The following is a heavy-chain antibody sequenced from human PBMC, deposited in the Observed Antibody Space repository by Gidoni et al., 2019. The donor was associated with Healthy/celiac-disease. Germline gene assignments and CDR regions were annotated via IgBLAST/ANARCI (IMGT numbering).Heavy chain of an antibody. V-gene: IGHV5-10-1*03. CDR3: ARGGGYSSSSEAFDI. CDR2: IDPSDSYT. J-gene: IGHJ3*02. CDR1: GYSFTSYW. D-gene: IGHD6-6*01. Sequence: EVQLVQSGAEVKKHGESLRISCKGSGYSFTSYWLSWVRQMPGKGLEWMGRIDPSDSYTNYSPSFQGHVTISADKSISTAYLQWSSLKASDTAMYYCARGGGYSSSSEAFDIWGQGTMVTVSS.